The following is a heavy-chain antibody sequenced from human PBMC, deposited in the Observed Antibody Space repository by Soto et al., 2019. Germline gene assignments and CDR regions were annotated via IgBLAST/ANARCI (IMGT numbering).Heavy chain of an antibody. Sequence: SVKVSCKASGGTFSSYTISWVRQAPGQGLEWMGGIIPIFGTANYAQKFQGRVTITADESTSTAYMELSSLRSEDTAVYYCARDKEVATITGWFDPWGQGTLVTVSS. D-gene: IGHD5-12*01. CDR1: GGTFSSYT. CDR3: ARDKEVATITGWFDP. CDR2: IIPIFGTA. J-gene: IGHJ5*02. V-gene: IGHV1-69*13.